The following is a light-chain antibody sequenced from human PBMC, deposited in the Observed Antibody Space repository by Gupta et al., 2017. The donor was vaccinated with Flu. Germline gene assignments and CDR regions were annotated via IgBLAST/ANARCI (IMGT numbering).Light chain of an antibody. J-gene: IGLJ2*01. Sequence: GKTARITGEGDNIGSKAVHWYQQRPGQTPVLFVYDDSARPSGIPERVSGSNSGNTATLTISRVEAGDEADYYCQVWDSSSDRVVFGGGTKLAVL. CDR2: DDS. CDR3: QVWDSSSDRVV. CDR1: NIGSKA. V-gene: IGLV3-21*03.